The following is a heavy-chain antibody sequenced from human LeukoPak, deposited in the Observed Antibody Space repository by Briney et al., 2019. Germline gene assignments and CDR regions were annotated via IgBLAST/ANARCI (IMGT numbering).Heavy chain of an antibody. Sequence: GGSLRLSCAASGFTFSSYAMSWVRQAPGKGLEWVAVISYDGSNKYYADSVKGRFTVSRDNSKNTLYLQMNSLRAEDTAVYYCARDHCSSTSCYRDNDYWGQGTLVTVSS. D-gene: IGHD2-2*01. J-gene: IGHJ4*02. V-gene: IGHV3-30-3*01. CDR2: ISYDGSNK. CDR1: GFTFSSYA. CDR3: ARDHCSSTSCYRDNDY.